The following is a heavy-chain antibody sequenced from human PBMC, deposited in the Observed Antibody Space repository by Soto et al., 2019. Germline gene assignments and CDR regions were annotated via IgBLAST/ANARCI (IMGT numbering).Heavy chain of an antibody. Sequence: QVQLVESGGGLVKPGGSLRLSCAASGIIFSDYMICVRQAPGKGLEWLAYISGSGRTIYCADSVKGRFTISRDNATNSLHLQMNNLRAEDTAVYYCARLPFPWGWFDPWGQVTLVTVSS. J-gene: IGHJ5*02. CDR2: ISGSGRTI. CDR3: ARLPFPWGWFDP. V-gene: IGHV3-11*01. D-gene: IGHD3-16*01. CDR1: GIIFSDY.